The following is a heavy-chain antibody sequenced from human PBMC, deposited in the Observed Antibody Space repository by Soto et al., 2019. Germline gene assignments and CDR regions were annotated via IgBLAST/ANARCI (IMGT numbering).Heavy chain of an antibody. CDR1: GGTFSSYT. CDR3: ARDSPAYGSGNY. D-gene: IGHD3-10*01. Sequence: QVQLVQSGAEVKKPGSSVKVSCKASGGTFSSYTISWVRQAPGQGLEWMGRIIPILGIANYAQKFQGRVTITADKSTSTAYMELSSLRSEDTAVYYCARDSPAYGSGNYWGQGTLVTVSS. CDR2: IIPILGIA. V-gene: IGHV1-69*08. J-gene: IGHJ4*02.